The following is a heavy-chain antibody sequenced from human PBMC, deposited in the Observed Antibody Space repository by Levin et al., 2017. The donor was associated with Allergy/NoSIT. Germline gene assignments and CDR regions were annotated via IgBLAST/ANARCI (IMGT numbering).Heavy chain of an antibody. V-gene: IGHV3-23*01. CDR1: GFTLTEYA. CDR3: AKKQGGTSGFSFDV. D-gene: IGHD1-1*01. CDR2: ITGGGFNT. J-gene: IGHJ3*01. Sequence: PAGGSLRLSCDASGFTLTEYAMSWVRQAPGKGLEWVSIITGGGFNTYYGDSVKGRFTVSRDISKNTLYLELNSLRAEDTAVYYCAKKQGGTSGFSFDVWGRGTMVTVSS.